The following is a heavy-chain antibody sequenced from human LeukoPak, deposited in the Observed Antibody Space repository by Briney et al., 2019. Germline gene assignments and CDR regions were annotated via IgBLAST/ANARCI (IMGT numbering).Heavy chain of an antibody. V-gene: IGHV3-30*18. Sequence: PGGSLRLSCAASGFTFSSYGMHWVRQAPGKGLEWVAVISYDGSNKYYADSVKIRFTISRDNSKNTLYLQMNSLRAEDAAVYYCAKVMVRGALIDYWGQGALVTVSS. CDR3: AKVMVRGALIDY. CDR1: GFTFSSYG. J-gene: IGHJ4*02. CDR2: ISYDGSNK. D-gene: IGHD3-10*01.